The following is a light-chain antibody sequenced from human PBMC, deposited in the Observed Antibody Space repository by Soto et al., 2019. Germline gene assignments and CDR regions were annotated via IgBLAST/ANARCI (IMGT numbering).Light chain of an antibody. CDR3: QPYSRAPLT. J-gene: IGKJ1*01. CDR2: GAS. V-gene: IGKV3-20*01. CDR1: QSVTDNY. Sequence: EIVLTQSPATLSLSPGERATLSCRASQSVTDNYLAWYKQKPGQAPSLRISGASSRTAGIPDRFSASGSGTDFTLTNSRLDPEDCAVYYCQPYSRAPLTFGQGTKVEIK.